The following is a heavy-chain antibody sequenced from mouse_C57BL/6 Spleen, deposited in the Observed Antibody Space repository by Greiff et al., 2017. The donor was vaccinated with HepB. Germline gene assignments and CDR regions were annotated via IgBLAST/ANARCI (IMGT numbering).Heavy chain of an antibody. D-gene: IGHD6-2*01. CDR2: ISSGSSTI. CDR3: ARRISLAWFAY. V-gene: IGHV5-17*01. CDR1: GFTFSDYG. J-gene: IGHJ3*01. Sequence: DVKLVESGGGLVKPGGSLKLSCAASGFTFSDYGMHWVRQAPEKGLEWVAYISSGSSTIYYADTVKGRFTISRDNAKNTLFLQMTSLRSEDTAMYYCARRISLAWFAYWGQGTLVTVSA.